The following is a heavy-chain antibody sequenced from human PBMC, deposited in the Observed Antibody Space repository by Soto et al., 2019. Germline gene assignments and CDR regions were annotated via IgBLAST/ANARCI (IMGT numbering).Heavy chain of an antibody. J-gene: IGHJ6*02. CDR3: ARYRAVTTKNYYGMDV. D-gene: IGHD4-17*01. Sequence: QVQLQESGPGLVKPSQTLSLTCTVSGGSISSGGYYWSWIRQHPGKGLEWIGYIYYSGSTYYNPSRMTRVTLSVDTSSTPFSLELSSVTAADTAVYYCARYRAVTTKNYYGMDVWGQGTTVTVSS. CDR2: IYYSGST. CDR1: GGSISSGGYY. V-gene: IGHV4-31*03.